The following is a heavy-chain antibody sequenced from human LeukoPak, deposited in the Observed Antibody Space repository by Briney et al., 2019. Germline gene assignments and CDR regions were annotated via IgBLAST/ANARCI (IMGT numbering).Heavy chain of an antibody. J-gene: IGHJ4*02. D-gene: IGHD3-10*01. CDR1: GFTFSRYA. V-gene: IGHV3-64D*06. CDR3: VKDSSSGSYFVY. CDR2: ISSNGGST. Sequence: QPGGSLRLSCSASGFTFSRYAMHWVRQAPGKGLEYVSAISSNGGSTYYADSVKGRFTISRDNSRNTLHLQMSSLRVEDTAVYYCVKDSSSGSYFVYWGQGTLVTVSS.